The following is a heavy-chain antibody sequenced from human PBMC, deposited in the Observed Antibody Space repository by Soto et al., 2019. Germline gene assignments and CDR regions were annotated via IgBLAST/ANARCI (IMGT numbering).Heavy chain of an antibody. CDR3: ARPVVAASFYYYYGMDV. CDR2: IIPIFGTA. J-gene: IGHJ6*02. CDR1: GGTFSSYA. Sequence: GASVKVSCKASGGTFSSYAISWVRQAPGQGLEWMGGIIPIFGTANYAQKFQGRVTITADESTSTAYMELSSLRSEDTAVYYCARPVVAASFYYYYGMDVWGQGTTVTVSS. D-gene: IGHD2-15*01. V-gene: IGHV1-69*13.